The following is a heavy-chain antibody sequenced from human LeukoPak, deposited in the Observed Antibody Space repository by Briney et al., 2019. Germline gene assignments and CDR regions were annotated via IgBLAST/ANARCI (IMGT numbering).Heavy chain of an antibody. J-gene: IGHJ4*02. CDR2: ISGSGGST. D-gene: IGHD3-22*01. Sequence: PGGSLRLSCAASGFTFSSYSMNWVRQAPGKGLEWVSAISGSGGSTYYADSVKGRFTISRDNSKNTLYLQMNSLRAEDTAVYYCAKGRQGYYYDSSGTLDYWGQGTLVTVSS. CDR3: AKGRQGYYYDSSGTLDY. CDR1: GFTFSSYS. V-gene: IGHV3-23*01.